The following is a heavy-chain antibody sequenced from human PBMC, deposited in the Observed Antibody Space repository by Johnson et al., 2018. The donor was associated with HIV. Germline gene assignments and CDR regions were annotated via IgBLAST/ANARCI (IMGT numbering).Heavy chain of an antibody. CDR2: ISYDGGSK. V-gene: IGHV3-30-3*01. J-gene: IGHJ3*02. CDR3: AKVAVATAAGGVGLNI. Sequence: QVQLVESGGGVVQPGRSLRLSCAASGFTFSSYPMHWVRQAPGKGLEWVAVISYDGGSKYYADSVKGRFTISRDNAKNTLFLQMNSLRADDTAVYYCAKVAVATAAGGVGLNIWGPGTMVTVSS. CDR1: GFTFSSYP. D-gene: IGHD6-13*01.